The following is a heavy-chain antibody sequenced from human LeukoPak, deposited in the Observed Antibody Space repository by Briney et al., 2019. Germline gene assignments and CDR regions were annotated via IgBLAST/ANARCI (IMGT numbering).Heavy chain of an antibody. D-gene: IGHD4-17*01. J-gene: IGHJ4*02. V-gene: IGHV3-7*01. CDR3: ISDYDYGDSFDY. CDR2: IKQDGSEK. Sequence: GGSLRLSCAASGFTFSSYWMSWVRQAPGKGLEWVANIKQDGSEKYYVDSVKGRFTISRDNAKKSVYLQMNSLRAEDTAVYYCISDYDYGDSFDYWGQGTLVTVSS. CDR1: GFTFSSYW.